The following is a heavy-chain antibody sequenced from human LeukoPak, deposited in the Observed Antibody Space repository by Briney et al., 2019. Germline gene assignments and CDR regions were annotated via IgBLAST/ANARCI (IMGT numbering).Heavy chain of an antibody. CDR1: GFTFSSSW. CDR3: ARASSGSYHY. D-gene: IGHD3-10*01. J-gene: IGHJ4*02. CDR2: INSDGRSA. Sequence: GGSLRLSCAASGFTFSSSWMHWVRQAPGKGLVWVSRINSDGRSASYADSVKGRFTISRDNAKNTLYLQMNSLRAEDTAVYYCARASSGSYHYWGQGTLVTVSS. V-gene: IGHV3-74*01.